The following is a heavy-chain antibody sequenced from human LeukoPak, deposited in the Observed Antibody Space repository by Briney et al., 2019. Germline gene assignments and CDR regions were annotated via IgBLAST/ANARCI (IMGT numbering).Heavy chain of an antibody. V-gene: IGHV1-18*01. Sequence: GASVKVSCKASGYTFTSYGISRVRQAPGQGLEWMGWISAYNGNTNYAQKLQGRVTMTTDTSTSTAYMELRGLRSDDTAVYYCASAAMVTNWFDPWGQGTLVTVSS. J-gene: IGHJ5*02. CDR3: ASAAMVTNWFDP. CDR1: GYTFTSYG. CDR2: ISAYNGNT. D-gene: IGHD5-18*01.